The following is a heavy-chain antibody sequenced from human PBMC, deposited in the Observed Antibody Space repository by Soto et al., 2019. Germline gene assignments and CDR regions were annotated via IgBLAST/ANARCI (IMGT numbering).Heavy chain of an antibody. D-gene: IGHD1-7*01. CDR3: ARDPSGTTGLVLREGSHFDY. CDR2: TYYRSKWYN. Sequence: QTLSLTCAISGDSVSSNSAAWNWIRQSPSRGLEWLGRTYYRSKWYNDYAVSVKSRITINPDTSKNQFSLQLNSVTPEDTAVYYCARDPSGTTGLVLREGSHFDYWGQGTLVRVSA. CDR1: GDSVSSNSAA. J-gene: IGHJ4*02. V-gene: IGHV6-1*01.